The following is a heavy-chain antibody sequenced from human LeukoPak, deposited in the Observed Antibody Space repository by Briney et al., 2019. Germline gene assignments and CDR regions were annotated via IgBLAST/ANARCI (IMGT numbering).Heavy chain of an antibody. V-gene: IGHV4-4*07. CDR2: IYTSGST. D-gene: IGHD2-15*01. CDR3: ARVMVVATTLAWLDP. J-gene: IGHJ5*02. Sequence: SETLSLTCTVSGSSISGYFWNWIRQPAGKGLEWIGRIYTSGSTTYNPSLKSRVTMSVDTAKNQLSLKLSSVTAADTAVYYCARVMVVATTLAWLDPWGQGTLVTVSS. CDR1: GSSISGYF.